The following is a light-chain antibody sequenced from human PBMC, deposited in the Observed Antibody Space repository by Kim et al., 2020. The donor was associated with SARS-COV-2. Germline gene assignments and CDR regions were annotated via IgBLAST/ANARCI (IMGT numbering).Light chain of an antibody. J-gene: IGLJ2*01. CDR3: QVWDSSSDHPVV. CDR2: YDS. CDR1: NIGSKS. V-gene: IGLV3-21*04. Sequence: PGETARITCGGNNIGSKSVHWYQQKPGQAPVLVIYYDSDRPSGIPERFSGSNSGNTATLTISRVEAGDEADYYCQVWDSSSDHPVVFGGGTQLTVL.